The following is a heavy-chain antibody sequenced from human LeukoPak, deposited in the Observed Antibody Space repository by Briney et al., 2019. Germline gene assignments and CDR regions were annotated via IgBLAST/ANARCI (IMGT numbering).Heavy chain of an antibody. J-gene: IGHJ4*02. Sequence: VGSLRLSCAASGFSFSNYGMHWVRQAPGKGLEWVAFIRYDGSKKYYADSVKGRFTISRDKSKNTLSLQMNSLRAEDTTVYYCAKDFSVKWELLIGHWGQGTLVTVSS. D-gene: IGHD1-26*01. CDR1: GFSFSNYG. V-gene: IGHV3-30*02. CDR3: AKDFSVKWELLIGH. CDR2: IRYDGSKK.